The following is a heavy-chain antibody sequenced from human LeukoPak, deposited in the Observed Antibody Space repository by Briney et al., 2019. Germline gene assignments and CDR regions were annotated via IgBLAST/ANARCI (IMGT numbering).Heavy chain of an antibody. CDR1: GFTFSSYA. CDR3: ARDRSGTGPAVLYYFDY. D-gene: IGHD1-26*01. CDR2: ISYDGTSK. V-gene: IGHV3-30-3*01. J-gene: IGHJ4*02. Sequence: PGGSLRLSCAASGFTFSSYALHWVRQAPDRGLEWVAVISYDGTSKYYADSVKGRFSMSRDNSKNTLFLQMNSLRAEDTAVYYCARDRSGTGPAVLYYFDYWGQGTLVTVSS.